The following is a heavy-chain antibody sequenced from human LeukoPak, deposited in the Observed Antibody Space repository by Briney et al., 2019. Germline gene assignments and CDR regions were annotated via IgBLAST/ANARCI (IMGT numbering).Heavy chain of an antibody. CDR3: ARGTSGWRNGVDV. Sequence: GGSLRLSCAASGFTFSNYWIHWVRQRPGQGLVLVSRINSDGRSTSYADSVKGRFTISRGNAKNTLYLQMSSLRAEDTAVYYCARGTSGWRNGVDVGGQGTTVTVSS. J-gene: IGHJ6*02. D-gene: IGHD6-25*01. CDR1: GFTFSNYW. CDR2: INSDGRST. V-gene: IGHV3-74*01.